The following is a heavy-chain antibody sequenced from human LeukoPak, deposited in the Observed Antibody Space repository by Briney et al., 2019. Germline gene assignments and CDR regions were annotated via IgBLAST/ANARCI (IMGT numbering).Heavy chain of an antibody. J-gene: IGHJ6*03. V-gene: IGHV4-59*01. CDR2: IYYSGST. D-gene: IGHD4-11*01. Sequence: PSETLSLTCTVSGGSISSYYWSWIRQPPGKGLEWIGYIYYSGSTNYNPSLKSRVTISVDTSKNQFSLKLSSVTAADTAVYYCARGDYSNYLRDYYYYMDVWGKGTTVTVSS. CDR1: GGSISSYY. CDR3: ARGDYSNYLRDYYYYMDV.